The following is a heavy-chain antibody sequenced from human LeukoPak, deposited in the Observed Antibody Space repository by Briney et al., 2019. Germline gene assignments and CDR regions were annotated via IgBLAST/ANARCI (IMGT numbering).Heavy chain of an antibody. D-gene: IGHD3-22*01. V-gene: IGHV3-53*01. CDR3: ARAPFYFDSSNYPYFDY. CDR2: IYTTGNT. Sequence: GGSLRLSCAASGFTVSRSYISWVRQAPGKGLEWVSVIYTTGNTYYADSVKGRFTISRDNSKNTLYLQMNSLRAEDTAVYYCARAPFYFDSSNYPYFDYWGQGTLVTVSS. J-gene: IGHJ4*02. CDR1: GFTVSRSY.